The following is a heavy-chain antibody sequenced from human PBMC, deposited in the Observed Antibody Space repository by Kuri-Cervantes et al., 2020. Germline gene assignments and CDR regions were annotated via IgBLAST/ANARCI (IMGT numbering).Heavy chain of an antibody. CDR2: IYYSGST. Sequence: ESLKISCTVSGGTISSYYWSWIRQPPGKGLEWIGDIYYSGSTNYYPSLKSRVSISVETSKNQFFLKLSYVTAADTAVYYCASDGYNYLGRPFDYWGQGSLVTVSS. D-gene: IGHD5-24*01. CDR3: ASDGYNYLGRPFDY. CDR1: GGTISSYY. J-gene: IGHJ4*02. V-gene: IGHV4-59*01.